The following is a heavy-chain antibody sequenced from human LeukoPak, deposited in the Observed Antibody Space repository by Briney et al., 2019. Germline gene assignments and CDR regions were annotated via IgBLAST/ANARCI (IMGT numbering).Heavy chain of an antibody. CDR2: IYYSGST. Sequence: SETLSLTCTVSGGSISSSSYYWGWIRQPPGKGLEWIGSIYYSGSTYYNPSLKSRVTISVDTSKNQFSLKLSSVTAADTAVYYCARQSGLPDYWGQGTLVTVSS. J-gene: IGHJ4*02. CDR3: ARQSGLPDY. D-gene: IGHD2-21*02. V-gene: IGHV4-39*01. CDR1: GGSISSSSYY.